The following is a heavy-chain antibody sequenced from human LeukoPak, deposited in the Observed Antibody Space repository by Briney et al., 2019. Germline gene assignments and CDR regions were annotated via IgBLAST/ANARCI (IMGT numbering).Heavy chain of an antibody. CDR3: ARGYCSSTSCYDDAFDI. J-gene: IGHJ3*02. CDR1: GCTFTSYY. Sequence: ASVKVSCKASGCTFTSYYMHWVRQAPGQGLEWMGIINPSGGSTSYAQKFQGRITMTRDTSTSTVYMELSSLRSEDTAVYYCARGYCSSTSCYDDAFDIWGQGTMVTVSS. CDR2: INPSGGST. D-gene: IGHD2-2*01. V-gene: IGHV1-46*01.